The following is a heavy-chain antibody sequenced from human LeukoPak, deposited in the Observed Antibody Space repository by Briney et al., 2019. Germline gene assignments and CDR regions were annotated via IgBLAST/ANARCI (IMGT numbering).Heavy chain of an antibody. D-gene: IGHD3-22*01. V-gene: IGHV3-48*03. CDR1: GFTFSSYE. CDR3: AKDAAHYYDSSGYYGAFDI. CDR2: ISSSGSTI. Sequence: GGSLRLSCAASGFTFSSYEMNWVRQAPGKGLEWVSYISSSGSTIYYADSVKGRFTISRDNSKNTLYLQMNSLRAEDTAVYYCAKDAAHYYDSSGYYGAFDIWGQGTMVTVSS. J-gene: IGHJ3*02.